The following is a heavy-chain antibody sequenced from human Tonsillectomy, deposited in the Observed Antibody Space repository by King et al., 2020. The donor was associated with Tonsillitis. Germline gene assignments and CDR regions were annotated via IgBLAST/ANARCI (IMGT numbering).Heavy chain of an antibody. Sequence: HITLKESGPTLVKPTQTLTLTCTFSGFSLSASGVGVAWIRQPPGKALEWLAVIYWNDDKRYSPSLKSRLTITKDTSKNQVVVTMTNMDPVDTATYYCAHLLSIQLWLWGPNFDYWGQGTLVTVSS. CDR1: GFSLSASGVG. V-gene: IGHV2-5*01. CDR3: AHLLSIQLWLWGPNFDY. CDR2: IYWNDDK. J-gene: IGHJ4*02. D-gene: IGHD5-18*01.